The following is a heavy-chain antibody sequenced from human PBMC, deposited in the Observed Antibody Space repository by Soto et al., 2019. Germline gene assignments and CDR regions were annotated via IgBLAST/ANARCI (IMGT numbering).Heavy chain of an antibody. D-gene: IGHD5-18*01. CDR2: IYYSGNT. CDR1: VGSSRSGGYY. V-gene: IGHV4-31*03. J-gene: IGHJ6*02. CDR3: ARDRLMATAGTARHYFGLEV. Sequence: PAETLSLSCTVSVGSSRSGGYYWGWVRQNPRRGLEWIGNIYYSGNTYYNPSLKSRLTISVDTSKNQFSLNLSSVTAADTAVYYCARDRLMATAGTARHYFGLEVWGQGTTVTVSS.